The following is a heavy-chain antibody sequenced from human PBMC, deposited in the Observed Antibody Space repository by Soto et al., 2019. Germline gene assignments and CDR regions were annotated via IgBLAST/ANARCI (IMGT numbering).Heavy chain of an antibody. D-gene: IGHD1-1*01. CDR2: IHGGGGAT. V-gene: IGHV3-23*01. CDR1: GFTFSAYA. J-gene: IGHJ2*01. Sequence: EVQLLESGGGLVQPGGSLRLSCAASGFTFSAYAMGWVRQAPGKGLEWVSTIHGGGGATLYADSVKGRFTISRDDSKNTLYAQMYSLRAEDTAVYYCAKFEGHPLEYWYLDFWGRGTLVTVSS. CDR3: AKFEGHPLEYWYLDF.